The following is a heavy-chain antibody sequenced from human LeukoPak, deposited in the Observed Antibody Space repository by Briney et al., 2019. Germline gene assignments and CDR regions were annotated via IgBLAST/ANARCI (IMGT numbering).Heavy chain of an antibody. CDR2: INAYNGNT. V-gene: IGHV1-18*01. CDR3: ARDRHIAAAVYYYYMDV. J-gene: IGHJ6*03. Sequence: ASVKVSCKASGYTFTSYIISWVRQAPGQGLEWMGWINAYNGNTDYAQRVQGRVTMTTDTSTSTAYMELRSLRSDDTAVYYCARDRHIAAAVYYYYMDVWGKWTPVTVSS. CDR1: GYTFTSYI. D-gene: IGHD6-13*01.